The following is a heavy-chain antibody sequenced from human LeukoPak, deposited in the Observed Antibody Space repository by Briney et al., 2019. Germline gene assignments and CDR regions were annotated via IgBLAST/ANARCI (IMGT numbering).Heavy chain of an antibody. J-gene: IGHJ4*02. D-gene: IGHD4-17*01. CDR1: GFTFSSYT. CDR2: ISGRGEST. V-gene: IGHV3-23*01. CDR3: AKERQTGDYFTSDY. Sequence: GGSLRLSCAASGFTFSSYTMSWVRQAPGEGLEWLSAISGRGESTFYAPSVKGRFAISRDNSDNTLYLQMSSLRVNDTAVYFCAKERQTGDYFTSDYWGQGTLVTVSS.